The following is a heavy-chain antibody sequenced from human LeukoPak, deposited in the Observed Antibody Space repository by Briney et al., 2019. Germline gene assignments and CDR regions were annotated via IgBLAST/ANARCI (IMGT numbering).Heavy chain of an antibody. CDR1: GGSISSSSYY. J-gene: IGHJ4*02. D-gene: IGHD6-13*01. V-gene: IGHV4-39*01. CDR2: IYYSGST. Sequence: SETLSLTCTVSGGSISSSSYYWGWIRQPPGKGREWIGSIYYSGSTYYNPSLKSRVTISVDTSKNQFSLKLSSVTAADTDVYYCARMSSSWYGGFDYWGQGTLVTVSS. CDR3: ARMSSSWYGGFDY.